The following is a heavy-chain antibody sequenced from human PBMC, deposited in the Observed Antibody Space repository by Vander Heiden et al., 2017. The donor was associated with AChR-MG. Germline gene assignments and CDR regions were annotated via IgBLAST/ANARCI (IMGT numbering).Heavy chain of an antibody. J-gene: IGHJ4*02. CDR1: GFTFSSSA. CDR3: ARDPRRDGYNFSYY. V-gene: IGHV3-30-3*01. CDR2: ISYDGSNK. Sequence: QVQLVASGGGVVQPGRSLRLSCAASGFTFSSSAMHWVRQAPGKGLEWVAVISYDGSNKYYADSVKGRFTISRDNSKNTLYLQMNSLRAEDTAVYYCARDPRRDGYNFSYYWGQGTLVTVSS. D-gene: IGHD5-12*01.